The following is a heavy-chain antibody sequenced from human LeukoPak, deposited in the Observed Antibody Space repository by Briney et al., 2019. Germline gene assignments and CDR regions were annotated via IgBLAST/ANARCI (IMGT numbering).Heavy chain of an antibody. CDR3: ARVFGGYYYYYMDV. CDR2: IYSGGST. Sequence: GGSLRLSCAASGFTVSSNYMSWVRQAPGKGLEWVSVIYSGGSTYYADSVKGRFTISRDNSKNTLYLQMNSLRAEDTAVYYCARVFGGYYYYYMDVWGKGTTVTVSS. D-gene: IGHD3-10*01. J-gene: IGHJ6*03. V-gene: IGHV3-66*02. CDR1: GFTVSSNY.